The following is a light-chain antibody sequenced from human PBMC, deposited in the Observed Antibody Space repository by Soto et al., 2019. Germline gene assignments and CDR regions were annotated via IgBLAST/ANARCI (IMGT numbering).Light chain of an antibody. CDR3: LQDYNYPWT. CDR1: QSFSRF. V-gene: IGKV1-5*01. J-gene: IGKJ1*01. CDR2: DAS. Sequence: DIQMTQSPSTLSASVGDTVTITCRATQSFSRFLAWFQQKPGRAPNLLIFDASTLQSGVPSRFSGSESGTEFTLTISSLQPDDFATYYCLQDYNYPWTFGQGTKVDIK.